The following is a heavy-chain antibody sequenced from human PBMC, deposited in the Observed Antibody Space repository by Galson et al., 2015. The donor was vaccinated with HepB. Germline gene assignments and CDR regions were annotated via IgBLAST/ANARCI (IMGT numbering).Heavy chain of an antibody. CDR1: GLTFSTYP. J-gene: IGHJ3*02. D-gene: IGHD5-24*01. CDR2: ISFDGNNK. Sequence: SLRLSCAASGLTFSTYPMHWVRQAPGKGLEWVATISFDGNNKYYADSMKGRFTVSRDDSMTTLFLQMNSLRVDDTALYYCVREGGDAYNLGVAFEIWGQGTMVIVSS. CDR3: VREGGDAYNLGVAFEI. V-gene: IGHV3-30*01.